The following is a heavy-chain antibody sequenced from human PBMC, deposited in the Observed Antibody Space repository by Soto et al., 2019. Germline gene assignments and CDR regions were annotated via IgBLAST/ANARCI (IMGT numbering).Heavy chain of an antibody. D-gene: IGHD6-19*01. CDR2: IVPRFGTT. Sequence: QVQLVQSGAEVKNTGSSVRVSCKASGGSFSKYTLNWVRQAPGQGLEWLGGIVPRFGTTNYAPTLQDRMTITADGSMSTAYMDLSSLRSEDTAIYYCARGRGLYNSGRSQLDNWGQGTLVTVSS. CDR1: GGSFSKYT. V-gene: IGHV1-69*01. J-gene: IGHJ4*02. CDR3: ARGRGLYNSGRSQLDN.